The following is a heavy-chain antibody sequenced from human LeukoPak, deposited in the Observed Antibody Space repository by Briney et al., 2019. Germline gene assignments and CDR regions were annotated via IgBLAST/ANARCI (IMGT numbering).Heavy chain of an antibody. CDR2: INWNGGST. CDR3: ARARRDSVGELNYFDY. D-gene: IGHD1-7*01. Sequence: RTGGSLRLSCAASGFTFSSYWMSWVRQAPGKGLEWVSGINWNGGSTGYADSVKGRFTISRDNAKNSLYLQMNSLRAEDTALYYCARARRDSVGELNYFDYWGQGTLLTVSS. V-gene: IGHV3-20*04. CDR1: GFTFSSYW. J-gene: IGHJ4*02.